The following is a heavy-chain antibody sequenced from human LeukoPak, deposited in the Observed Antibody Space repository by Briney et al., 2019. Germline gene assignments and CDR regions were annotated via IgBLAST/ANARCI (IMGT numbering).Heavy chain of an antibody. D-gene: IGHD6-19*01. V-gene: IGHV3-74*01. J-gene: IGHJ4*02. CDR1: GFTFSSSL. Sequence: QAGGSLRLSCAASGFTFSSSLMHWVRQGPGKGPVWVSLINSDGRSTNYADSVKGRFTISRDNAKNTLYLHMNSLGAEDTAVYYCAYGTGWFFNYWGQGTLVTVSS. CDR3: AYGTGWFFNY. CDR2: INSDGRST.